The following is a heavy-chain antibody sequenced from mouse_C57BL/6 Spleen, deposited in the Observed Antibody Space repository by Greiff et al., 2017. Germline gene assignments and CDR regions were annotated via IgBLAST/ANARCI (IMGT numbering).Heavy chain of an antibody. J-gene: IGHJ3*01. CDR3: ARTGTSKGARFAY. D-gene: IGHD4-1*01. V-gene: IGHV1-80*01. Sequence: QVQLKEPGAALVKPGASVKISCKASGYAFSSYWLNWVKQRPGKGLEWIGQIYPGDGDTNYNGKFTGKATLQADKSASTAYMQLSSLTSEDSAVYFWARTGTSKGARFAYWGQGTLVTGSA. CDR1: GYAFSSYW. CDR2: IYPGDGDT.